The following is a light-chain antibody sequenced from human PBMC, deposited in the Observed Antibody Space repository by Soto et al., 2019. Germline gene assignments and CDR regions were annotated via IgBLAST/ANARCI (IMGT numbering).Light chain of an antibody. CDR3: QQYGGSPLYT. Sequence: EIVLTQSPGTLSLSPGERATLSCRASQGVNSNYLAWYQQRPGQAPRPLFYGVPNRATGIPDRFSCSGSGTDFTLSISRLEPEDSALYYCQQYGGSPLYTFGQGTKLEIK. V-gene: IGKV3-20*01. CDR1: QGVNSNY. CDR2: GVP. J-gene: IGKJ2*01.